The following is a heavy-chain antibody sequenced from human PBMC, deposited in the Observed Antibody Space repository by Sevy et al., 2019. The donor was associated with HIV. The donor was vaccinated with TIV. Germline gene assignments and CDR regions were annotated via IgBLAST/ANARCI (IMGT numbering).Heavy chain of an antibody. J-gene: IGHJ4*02. D-gene: IGHD4-17*01. CDR1: GGSVSRSTYY. CDR2: IYYSGST. V-gene: IGHV4-39*01. CDR3: ARHSSMTTVTMNY. Sequence: SETLSLTCTVSGGSVSRSTYYWGWIRQPPGKGLEWIGSIYYSGSTYYNPSLKSRVTISVDTSKNQFSLKLSSVTAADTAVYYCARHSSMTTVTMNYWGQGTLVTASS.